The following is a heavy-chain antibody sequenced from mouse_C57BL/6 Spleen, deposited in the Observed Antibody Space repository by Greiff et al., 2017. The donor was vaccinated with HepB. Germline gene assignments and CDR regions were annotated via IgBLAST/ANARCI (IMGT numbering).Heavy chain of an antibody. CDR3: ARRDGYYVAMDY. J-gene: IGHJ4*01. Sequence: EVQLVESGGGLVKPGGSLKLSCAASGFTFSSYTMSWVRQTPEKRLEWVATISGGGGNTYYPDSVKGRFTISRDNAKNTLYLQMSSLRSEDTALYYCARRDGYYVAMDYWGQGTSVTVSS. D-gene: IGHD2-3*01. V-gene: IGHV5-9*01. CDR2: ISGGGGNT. CDR1: GFTFSSYT.